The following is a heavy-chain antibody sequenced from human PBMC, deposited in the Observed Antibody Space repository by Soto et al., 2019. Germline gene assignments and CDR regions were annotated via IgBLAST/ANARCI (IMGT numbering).Heavy chain of an antibody. J-gene: IGHJ6*03. Sequence: PSETLSLTCSLSSGSISISNWRSCVRQPPGKGLGLIGGIYHSGSSNYNPALMCRDTVSVHKSKNQLSLKLSSVTAADTAVYYCARGGGASWYGSYYYDYRDVCGEGTT. V-gene: IGHV4-4*02. CDR3: ARGGGASWYGSYYYDYRDV. D-gene: IGHD6-13*01. CDR2: IYHSGSS. CDR1: SGSISISNW.